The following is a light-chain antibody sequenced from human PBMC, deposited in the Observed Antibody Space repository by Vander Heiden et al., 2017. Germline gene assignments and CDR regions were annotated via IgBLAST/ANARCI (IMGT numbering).Light chain of an antibody. CDR3: QQYNEWLRCT. CDR1: QSVSSN. Sequence: EIVVTRSRRTLSVSPGERATPSCRASQSVSSNLAWYQQKPGQTPRLLIYGASTRATGIPARFSGSGSGTEFTLATSGLQSADFAVYYCQQYNEWLRCTFGQGTKLEIK. CDR2: GAS. J-gene: IGKJ1*01. V-gene: IGKV3-15*01.